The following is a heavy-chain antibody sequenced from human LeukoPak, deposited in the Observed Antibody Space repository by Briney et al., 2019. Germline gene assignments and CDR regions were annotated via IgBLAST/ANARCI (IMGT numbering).Heavy chain of an antibody. Sequence: PGGSLRLSCAASGFTFSSYGMHWVRQAPGKGLEWVAFIRYDGSNKYYVDSVKGRFTISRDNSKNTLYLRMNSLRAEDTAVYYCAKVLAAAGTFDYWGQGTLVTVSS. J-gene: IGHJ4*02. CDR1: GFTFSSYG. CDR2: IRYDGSNK. CDR3: AKVLAAAGTFDY. V-gene: IGHV3-30*02. D-gene: IGHD6-13*01.